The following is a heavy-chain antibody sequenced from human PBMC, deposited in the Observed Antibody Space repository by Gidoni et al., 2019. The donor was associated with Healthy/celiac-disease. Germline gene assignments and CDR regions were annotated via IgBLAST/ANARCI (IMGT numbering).Heavy chain of an antibody. CDR3: AKELVADYYFDY. V-gene: IGHV3-23*01. CDR2: ISGSGGST. J-gene: IGHJ4*02. CDR1: GFPFSSYA. D-gene: IGHD6-19*01. Sequence: EVQLLESGGGLVQPGGSLRPSCAASGFPFSSYAMSWVRQAPGKGLEWVSAISGSGGSTYYADSVKGRFTISRDNSKNTLYLQMNSLRAEDTAVYYCAKELVADYYFDYWGQGTLVTVSS.